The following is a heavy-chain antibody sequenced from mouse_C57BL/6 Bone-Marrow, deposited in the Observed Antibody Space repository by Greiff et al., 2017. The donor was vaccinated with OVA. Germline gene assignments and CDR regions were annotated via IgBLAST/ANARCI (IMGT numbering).Heavy chain of an antibody. CDR1: GYTFTDYY. CDR2: INPNNGGT. CDR3: AGVRRYYAMDY. V-gene: IGHV1-26*01. Sequence: EVKLQQSGPELVKPGASVKISCKASGYTFTDYYMNWVKQSHGKSLEWIGDINPNNGGTSYNQKFKGKATLTVDKPSSTAYMELRSLTSEDSAVYYCAGVRRYYAMDYWGQGTSVTVSS. J-gene: IGHJ4*01. D-gene: IGHD2-1*01.